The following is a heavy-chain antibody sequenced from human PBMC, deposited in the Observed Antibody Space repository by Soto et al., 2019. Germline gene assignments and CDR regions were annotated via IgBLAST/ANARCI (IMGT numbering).Heavy chain of an antibody. CDR2: INAETGNT. V-gene: IGHV1-3*01. CDR1: PDTSTCYA. CDR3: AREIFGLLILAVADF. J-gene: IGHJ4*02. D-gene: IGHD2-21*02. Sequence: ASSYVCCKTSPDTSTCYALHSLRQAPEQRLEWMGWINAETGNTKYSQKFQARVTITRDTSPSTTYMELSSLRCEDTALYYSAREIFGLLILAVADFWGQETRLTVHS.